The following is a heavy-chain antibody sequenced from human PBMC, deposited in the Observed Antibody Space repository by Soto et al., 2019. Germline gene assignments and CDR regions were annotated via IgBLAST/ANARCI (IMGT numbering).Heavy chain of an antibody. Sequence: GASVKVSCKASGGTFSSYTISWVRQAPGQGLEWMGRIIPILGIANYAQKFQGRVTIIRDTSASTAYMELSSLRSEDTAVYYCARDILFDYWGQGTLVTVSS. CDR1: GGTFSSYT. CDR3: ARDILFDY. V-gene: IGHV1-69*04. J-gene: IGHJ4*02. D-gene: IGHD2-15*01. CDR2: IIPILGIA.